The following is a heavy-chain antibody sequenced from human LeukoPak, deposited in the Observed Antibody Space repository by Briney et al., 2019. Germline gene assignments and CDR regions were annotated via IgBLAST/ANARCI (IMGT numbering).Heavy chain of an antibody. D-gene: IGHD6-13*01. CDR1: GFTFSSYA. J-gene: IGHJ4*02. Sequence: GGSLRLSCAASGFTFSSYAMHWVRQAPGKGLEWVAVISYDGSNKYYADSVKGRFTISRDNSKNTLYLQMNSLRAEDTAVYYCATDMGSSWYFVYWGQGTLVTVSS. V-gene: IGHV3-30-3*01. CDR2: ISYDGSNK. CDR3: ATDMGSSWYFVY.